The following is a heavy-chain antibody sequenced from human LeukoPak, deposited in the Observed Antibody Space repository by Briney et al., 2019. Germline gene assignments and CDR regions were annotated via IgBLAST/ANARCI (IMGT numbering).Heavy chain of an antibody. CDR3: ARQPSSGYYYDSSGYLTKGGLDY. CDR2: ISGSGGST. J-gene: IGHJ4*02. D-gene: IGHD3-22*01. Sequence: GGSLRLSCVASKFNFAMSWVRQTAGKGLEWVSAISGSGGSTYYADSVKGRFTISRDNSKNTLYLQMNSLRAEDTAVYYCARQPSSGYYYDSSGYLTKGGLDYWGQGTLVTVSS. CDR1: KFNFA. V-gene: IGHV3-23*01.